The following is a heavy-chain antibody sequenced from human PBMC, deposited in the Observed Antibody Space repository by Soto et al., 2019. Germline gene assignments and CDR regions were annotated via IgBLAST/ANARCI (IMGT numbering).Heavy chain of an antibody. D-gene: IGHD4-4*01. J-gene: IGHJ5*02. CDR3: ASSKGGGGWFDP. V-gene: IGHV4-31*03. CDR1: GGSISSGGYY. Sequence: KPSETLSLTCTVSGGSISSGGYYWSWIRQHPGKGLEWIGYIYYSGSTYYNPSLKSRVTISVDTSKNQFSLKLSSVTAADTAVYYCASSKGGGGWFDPWGQGTLVTVSS. CDR2: IYYSGST.